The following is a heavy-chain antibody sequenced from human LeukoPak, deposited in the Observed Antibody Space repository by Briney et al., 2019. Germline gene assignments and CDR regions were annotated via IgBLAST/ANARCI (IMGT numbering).Heavy chain of an antibody. V-gene: IGHV4-59*01. Sequence: SETLSLTCTVSGGSISSYNWSWIRQPPGKGLEWIGYIYYSGSTNYNPSLKSRVTISVDTSKNQFSLKLSSVTAADTAVYYCAREPPSSDAFDIWGQGTMVTVSS. CDR2: IYYSGST. CDR3: AREPPSSDAFDI. CDR1: GGSISSYN. J-gene: IGHJ3*02.